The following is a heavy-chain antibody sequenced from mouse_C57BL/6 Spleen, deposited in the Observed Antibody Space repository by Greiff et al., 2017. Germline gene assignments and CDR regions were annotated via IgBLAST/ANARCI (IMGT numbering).Heavy chain of an antibody. D-gene: IGHD1-1*02. Sequence: QVKLQPSGAELVKPVASVQISCTASGYAFSGYWMNWLKQRPGKGLEWIGQIYPGDGDTNYTGKVKGKATMTADNASSTAYMQLSSLTSEDTAVYYCARYGSKQARDYWGRG. CDR3: ARYGSKQARDY. J-gene: IGHJ4*01. V-gene: IGHV1-80*01. CDR1: GYAFSGYW. CDR2: IYPGDGDT.